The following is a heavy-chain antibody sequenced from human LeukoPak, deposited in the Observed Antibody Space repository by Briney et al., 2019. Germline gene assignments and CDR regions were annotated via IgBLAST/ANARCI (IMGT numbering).Heavy chain of an antibody. Sequence: ASVKVSCKASGYTFTGYYIHWVRQAPRQGLEWMGWMNPNSGGTNYAQKFQGRVTMTRDTSISTAYMELSRLRSDDTAVYYCARILYSSSFPDYWGQGTLVTVSS. CDR2: MNPNSGGT. D-gene: IGHD6-6*01. V-gene: IGHV1-2*02. J-gene: IGHJ4*02. CDR3: ARILYSSSFPDY. CDR1: GYTFTGYY.